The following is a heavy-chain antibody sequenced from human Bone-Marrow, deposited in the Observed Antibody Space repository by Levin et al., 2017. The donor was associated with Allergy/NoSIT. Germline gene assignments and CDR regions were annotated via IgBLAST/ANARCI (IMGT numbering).Heavy chain of an antibody. V-gene: IGHV4-39*07. CDR1: GGSITSSSYY. CDR2: LYFSGTT. J-gene: IGHJ4*02. Sequence: SQTLSLPCSVSGGSITSSSYYWGWIRQPPGKGLEWIGRLYFSGTTDYNPSLKSRATISVDTSKKHFSLKLRSVTAADTAVYYCARGAMTTFSNWGQGTLVTVSS. CDR3: ARGAMTTFSN. D-gene: IGHD4-11*01.